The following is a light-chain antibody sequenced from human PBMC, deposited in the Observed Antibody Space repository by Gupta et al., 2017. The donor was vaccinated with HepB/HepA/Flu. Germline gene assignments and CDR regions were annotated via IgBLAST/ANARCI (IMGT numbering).Light chain of an antibody. CDR3: QQYGSSPCI. J-gene: IGKJ2*02. V-gene: IGKV3-20*01. Sequence: EIVLTQSPGTLSLSPGGRATLSCRASQSVSSSYLAWYQQKPGQAPRLLIYGASSRATGIPDRFSGSGSGTDFTLTISRLEPEDFAVYYCQQYGSSPCIFGQGTKLEIK. CDR2: GAS. CDR1: QSVSSSY.